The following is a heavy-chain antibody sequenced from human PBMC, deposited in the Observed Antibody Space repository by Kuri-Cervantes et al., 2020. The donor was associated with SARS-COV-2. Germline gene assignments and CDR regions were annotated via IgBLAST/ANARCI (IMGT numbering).Heavy chain of an antibody. D-gene: IGHD2-15*01. V-gene: IGHV3-48*02. CDR1: GFSFSDYY. Sequence: GESLKISCAGSGFSFSDYYMNWVRQAPGKGLEWISYISSSSDTIYYADSVKGRFTVSRDNAKNSLFLQMNSLRDEDTAVYYCARRPPYCSGGSCYYYYYGMDVWGQGTTVTVSS. CDR2: ISSSSDTI. CDR3: ARRPPYCSGGSCYYYYYGMDV. J-gene: IGHJ6*02.